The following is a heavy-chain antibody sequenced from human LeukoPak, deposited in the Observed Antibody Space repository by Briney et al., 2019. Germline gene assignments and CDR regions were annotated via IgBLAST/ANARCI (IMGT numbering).Heavy chain of an antibody. CDR1: GSPFTSYW. D-gene: IGHD6-19*01. Sequence: GASLQISCQGSGSPFTSYWIGWVRQVHGKGLEWMGIIYPGDSDTSYSPSFQGQVTISADKSISTAYLEWSSLKASDTAMYYCARIKSSGWYLDAFDIWGQGTMVTVSS. V-gene: IGHV5-51*01. CDR2: IYPGDSDT. CDR3: ARIKSSGWYLDAFDI. J-gene: IGHJ3*02.